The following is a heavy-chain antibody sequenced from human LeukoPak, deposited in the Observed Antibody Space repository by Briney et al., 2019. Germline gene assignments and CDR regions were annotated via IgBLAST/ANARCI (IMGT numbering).Heavy chain of an antibody. CDR3: ARAYNYYPN. D-gene: IGHD3-22*01. Sequence: PSETLSLTCTVSGGSISSFYWNWIRQPPGKGLEWIGFISYSGSTNYNPSLKSRVTISVDTSKNQFSLKLSSVTTADTAVYYCARAYNYYPNWGQGTLVTVSS. CDR2: ISYSGST. V-gene: IGHV4-59*01. J-gene: IGHJ4*02. CDR1: GGSISSFY.